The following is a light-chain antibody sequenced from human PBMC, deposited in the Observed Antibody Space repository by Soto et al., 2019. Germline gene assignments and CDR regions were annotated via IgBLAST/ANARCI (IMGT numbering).Light chain of an antibody. CDR3: NSYTSSSTLV. J-gene: IGLJ2*01. V-gene: IGLV2-14*03. Sequence: QSALTQPASVSGSPGQSITISCTGTSSDVGGYNFVSWYQQHPGKAPKLMLYNVYDRPSGISHRFSGSRSGNTASLTISGLQAEDEAHYYCNSYTSSSTLVFGVGTQLTVL. CDR1: SSDVGGYNF. CDR2: NVY.